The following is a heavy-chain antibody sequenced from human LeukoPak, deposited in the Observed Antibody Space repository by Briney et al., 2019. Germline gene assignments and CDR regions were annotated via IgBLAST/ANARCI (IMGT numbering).Heavy chain of an antibody. CDR1: GDSVSSNSAA. Sequence: SQTLSLTCAISGDSVSSNSAAWNWIRQSPSRDLEWLGRTYYRSKWYNDYAVSVKSRITINPDTSKNQFSLQLNSVTPEDTAVYYCARGQSVAATTGYWFDPWGQGTLVTVSS. J-gene: IGHJ5*02. V-gene: IGHV6-1*01. CDR3: ARGQSVAATTGYWFDP. CDR2: TYYRSKWYN. D-gene: IGHD2-15*01.